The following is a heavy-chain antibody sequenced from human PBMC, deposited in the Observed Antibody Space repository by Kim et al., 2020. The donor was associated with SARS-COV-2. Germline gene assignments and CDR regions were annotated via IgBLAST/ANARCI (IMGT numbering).Heavy chain of an antibody. V-gene: IGHV3-23*01. CDR2: ISDSGGST. CDR3: AKDLGGWLQLPLDYYYGLDI. Sequence: GGSLRLSCTASGFTFRSYAMTWVRQAPGKGLEWVSVISDSGGSTYYADSVKGRFTISRDNSKNTLYLQMNSLRAEDTAVYYCAKDLGGWLQLPLDYYYGLDIWGQGTTVTVSS. CDR1: GFTFRSYA. J-gene: IGHJ6*02. D-gene: IGHD5-12*01.